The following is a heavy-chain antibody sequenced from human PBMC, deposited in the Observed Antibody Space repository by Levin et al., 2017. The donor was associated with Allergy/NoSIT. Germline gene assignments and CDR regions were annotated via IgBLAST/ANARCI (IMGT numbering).Heavy chain of an antibody. V-gene: IGHV3-23*01. CDR2: ITGGGGTT. Sequence: GGSLRLSCAASGFTFGDYAMAWVRQAPGKGLEWVSVITGGGGTTYYGDSVKGRFRVSRDNSKNTVYLQLNSLGAEDTAVYFCAKKQGGTSGFSFDVWGQGTMVTVSS. J-gene: IGHJ3*01. CDR3: AKKQGGTSGFSFDV. D-gene: IGHD6-25*01. CDR1: GFTFGDYA.